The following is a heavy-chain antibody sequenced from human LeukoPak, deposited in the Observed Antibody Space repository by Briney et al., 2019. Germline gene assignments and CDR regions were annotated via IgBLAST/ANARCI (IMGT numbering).Heavy chain of an antibody. CDR3: ARSGSGYSLDY. D-gene: IGHD6-13*01. Sequence: PGRSLRLSCAASGFTFSTYVMHWVRQAPGKGLEWVANIKEDGSEKYYVDSVKGRFTISRDNAKNSLYLQMNSLRAEDTAVYYCARSGSGYSLDYWGQGTLVTVSS. V-gene: IGHV3-7*03. CDR2: IKEDGSEK. CDR1: GFTFSTYV. J-gene: IGHJ4*02.